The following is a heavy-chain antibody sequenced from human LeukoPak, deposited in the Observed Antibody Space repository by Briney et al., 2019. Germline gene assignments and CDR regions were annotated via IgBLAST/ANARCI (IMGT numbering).Heavy chain of an antibody. CDR1: GLTFSSYA. CDR2: ISGSSGHT. CDR3: AREAYYYDSSGYYLGALDI. J-gene: IGHJ3*02. V-gene: IGHV3-23*01. D-gene: IGHD3-22*01. Sequence: PGGSLRLSCAASGLTFSSYAMSWVRQAPGKGLEWVSAISGSSGHTYYADSVKGRFTISRDNSKNTLYLQMNSLRAEDTAVYYCAREAYYYDSSGYYLGALDIWGQGTMVTVSS.